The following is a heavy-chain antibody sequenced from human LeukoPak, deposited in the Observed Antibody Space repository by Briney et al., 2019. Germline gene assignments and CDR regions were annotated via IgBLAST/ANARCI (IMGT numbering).Heavy chain of an antibody. CDR2: IYHSGST. J-gene: IGHJ2*01. Sequence: PSETLSLTCAVSGGSISSGGYSWSWIRQPPGKGLEWIGYIYHSGSTYYNPSLKSRVTISVDRSKNQFSLKLSSVTAADTAVYYCARVKFYYYDSSGYYWYFDLWGRGTLVTVPS. CDR3: ARVKFYYYDSSGYYWYFDL. V-gene: IGHV4-30-2*01. D-gene: IGHD3-22*01. CDR1: GGSISSGGYS.